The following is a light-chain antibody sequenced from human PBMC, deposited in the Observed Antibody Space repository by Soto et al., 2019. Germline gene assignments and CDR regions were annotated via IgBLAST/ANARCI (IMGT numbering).Light chain of an antibody. Sequence: DIQMTQSPSTLSASVGDRVTITCGASQSISSWLAWYQQKPGKAPKLLIYDASSLESGVPSRFRGSGSGTEFTLTISSLQPDDFAPYYCQQYNSYSLTFGQGTKVDIK. V-gene: IGKV1-5*01. CDR1: QSISSW. CDR2: DAS. CDR3: QQYNSYSLT. J-gene: IGKJ1*01.